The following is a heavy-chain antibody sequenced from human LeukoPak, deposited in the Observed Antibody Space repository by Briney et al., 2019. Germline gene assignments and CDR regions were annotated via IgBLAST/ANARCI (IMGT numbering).Heavy chain of an antibody. CDR2: ISSSGSTI. Sequence: GGSLRLSCAASGFTFSSYEMNWVRQAPGKGLEWVSYISSSGSTIYYADSVKGRFTISRDNAKNSLYLQMNSLRAEDTAVYYCAREARFGDGYNVYWGQGTLVTVSS. CDR1: GFTFSSYE. CDR3: AREARFGDGYNVY. J-gene: IGHJ4*02. D-gene: IGHD5-24*01. V-gene: IGHV3-48*03.